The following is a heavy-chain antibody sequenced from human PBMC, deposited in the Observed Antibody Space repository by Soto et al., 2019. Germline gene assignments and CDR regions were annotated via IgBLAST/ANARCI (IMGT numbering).Heavy chain of an antibody. CDR2: IIPIFGTA. CDR3: ARDLSTLGYCSSISCHELGY. Sequence: ASVKVSCKASGGTFSSYAISWVRQAPGQGLEWMGGIIPIFGTANYAQKFQGRVTITADESTSTAYMELSSLRSEDTAVYYCARDLSTLGYCSSISCHELGYWGQGTLVTVSS. D-gene: IGHD2-2*01. CDR1: GGTFSSYA. J-gene: IGHJ4*02. V-gene: IGHV1-69*13.